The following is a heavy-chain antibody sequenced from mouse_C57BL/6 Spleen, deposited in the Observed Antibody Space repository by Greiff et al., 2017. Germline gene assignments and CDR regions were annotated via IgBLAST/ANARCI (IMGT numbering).Heavy chain of an antibody. CDR3: ASIYCGNQGGDY. CDR1: GYTFTSYW. CDR2: IDPSDSYT. Sequence: QVQLQQPGAELVKPGASVKLSCKASGYTFTSYWMQWVKQRPGQGLEWIGEIDPSDSYTNYNQKFKGKATLTVDTSSSTAYMQLSSLTSEDSAVYYCASIYCGNQGGDYWGQGTTLTVSS. J-gene: IGHJ2*01. D-gene: IGHD2-1*01. V-gene: IGHV1-50*01.